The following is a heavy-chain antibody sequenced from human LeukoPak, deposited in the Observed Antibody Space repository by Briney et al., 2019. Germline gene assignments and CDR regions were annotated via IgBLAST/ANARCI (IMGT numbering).Heavy chain of an antibody. CDR3: ARHRRNCSSTSCYTLGAFDI. V-gene: IGHV4-38-2*02. D-gene: IGHD2-2*02. CDR1: GYSISSGYY. CDR2: IYHSGST. Sequence: SETLSLTCTVSGYSISSGYYWGWIRQPPGKGLEWIGSIYHSGSTNYNPSLKSRVTISVDTSKNQFSLKLSSVTAADTAVYYCARHRRNCSSTSCYTLGAFDIWGQGTMVTVSS. J-gene: IGHJ3*02.